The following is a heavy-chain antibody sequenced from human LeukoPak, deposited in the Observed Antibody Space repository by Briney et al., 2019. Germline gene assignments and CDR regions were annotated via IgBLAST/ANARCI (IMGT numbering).Heavy chain of an antibody. CDR1: GFTFSGSA. Sequence: GGSLRLSCAASGFTFSGSAIHWVRQASGKGLEWLGRIRSKANNYATTYGASVEGRFTISRDDSKNTAYLQMNSLITEDTAVYFCTALGIAAAGMDYWGQGTLVTVSS. J-gene: IGHJ4*02. CDR3: TALGIAAAGMDY. CDR2: IRSKANNYAT. D-gene: IGHD6-13*01. V-gene: IGHV3-73*01.